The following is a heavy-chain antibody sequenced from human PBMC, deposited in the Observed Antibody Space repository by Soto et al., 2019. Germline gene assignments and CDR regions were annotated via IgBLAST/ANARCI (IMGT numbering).Heavy chain of an antibody. CDR3: ANSVNSDMGFDY. J-gene: IGHJ4*02. D-gene: IGHD2-15*01. V-gene: IGHV1-46*01. CDR1: LYTVTHDD. CDR2: INPNGGST. Sequence: ASMKXSFNASLYTVTHDDIHFFGHAPGQGLEWMGIINPNGGSTTYAQKFRAGLTMTRDTSTSTVYMELSSLRSEHSDVYYCANSVNSDMGFDYWGQGTLVTVSS.